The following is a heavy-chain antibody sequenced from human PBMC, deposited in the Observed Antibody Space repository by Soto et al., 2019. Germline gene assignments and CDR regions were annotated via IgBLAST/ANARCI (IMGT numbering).Heavy chain of an antibody. J-gene: IGHJ4*02. CDR3: AKVRAQYYDFWSGYPVDY. CDR2: INSDGSRT. V-gene: IGHV3-74*01. Sequence: PGGSLRLSCAASGLTFSSYWMHWVRQAPGKGLVWVSRINSDGSRTIYADSVKGRFTISRDNAKNTLYLQMNRLRAEDTTVYYSAKVRAQYYDFWSGYPVDYWGQGTLVTVSS. D-gene: IGHD3-3*01. CDR1: GLTFSSYW.